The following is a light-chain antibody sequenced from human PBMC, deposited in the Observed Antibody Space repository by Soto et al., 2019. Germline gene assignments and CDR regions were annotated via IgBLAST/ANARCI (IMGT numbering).Light chain of an antibody. CDR3: QQYGSSPLT. J-gene: IGKJ4*01. CDR2: GAS. V-gene: IGKV3-20*01. CDR1: QSVASRN. Sequence: EIVLTQSPGTLSLSPGERATLSCRASQSVASRNLAWYQQKSGQAPRLLIYGASSRAIHTPDRFSGSGSGTDFILTISRLEPEDFAVYYCQQYGSSPLTFGGGTKVEIK.